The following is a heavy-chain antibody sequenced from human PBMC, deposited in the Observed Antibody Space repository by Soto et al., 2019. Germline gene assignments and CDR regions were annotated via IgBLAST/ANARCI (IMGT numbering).Heavy chain of an antibody. CDR3: ARDVGFWSDNWFVP. V-gene: IGHV3-48*01. CDR1: GFTFSSYS. J-gene: IGHJ5*02. D-gene: IGHD3-3*01. Sequence: EVQLVESGGGLVQPGGSLRLSCAASGFTFSSYSMNWVRQAPGKGLEWVSYISSSSSTIYYADSVKGRFTISRDNAKNSLYLQMNSLRAEDTAVYYCARDVGFWSDNWFVPWGQGTLVNVSS. CDR2: ISSSSSTI.